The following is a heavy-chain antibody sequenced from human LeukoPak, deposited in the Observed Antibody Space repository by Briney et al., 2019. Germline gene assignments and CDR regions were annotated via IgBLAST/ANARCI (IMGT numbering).Heavy chain of an antibody. D-gene: IGHD3-22*01. V-gene: IGHV3-30-3*01. CDR3: ARSYYDSSGYYY. CDR2: ISYDGSNK. J-gene: IGHJ4*02. Sequence: QPGGSLRLSCAASGFTFSSHAMHWARQAPGKGLEWVAVISYDGSNKYYADSVKGRFTISRDNSKNTLYLQMNSLRAEDTAVYYCARSYYDSSGYYYWGQGTLVTVSS. CDR1: GFTFSSHA.